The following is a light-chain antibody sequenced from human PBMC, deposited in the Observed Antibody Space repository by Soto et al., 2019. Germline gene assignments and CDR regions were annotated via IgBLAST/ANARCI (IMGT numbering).Light chain of an antibody. J-gene: IGLJ1*01. CDR3: SSYAGSNNYV. CDR1: SSDVGGYKY. V-gene: IGLV2-8*01. Sequence: QSALTQPPSASGSPGQSVTISCTGTSSDVGGYKYVSRYQQDPGKAPKLMIYAVNKRPSGVPDRFSGSKSGNTASLTVSGLQAEDEADYYCSSYAGSNNYVFGTGTKVTVL. CDR2: AVN.